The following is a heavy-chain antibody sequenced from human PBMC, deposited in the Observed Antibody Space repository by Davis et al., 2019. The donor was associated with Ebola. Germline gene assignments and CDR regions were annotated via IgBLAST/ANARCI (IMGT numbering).Heavy chain of an antibody. CDR3: ARDRSTYYDFWSGSISGDYFDY. V-gene: IGHV3-33*01. D-gene: IGHD3-3*01. Sequence: GGSLRLSCAASGVPFSSYGRHWLRQAPGKGLEWVAVIWYDGSSKYYAYSVKGRFTISSDNSKNTLYLQMNSLRAEDTAVYYCARDRSTYYDFWSGSISGDYFDYWGQGTLVTVSS. CDR1: GVPFSSYG. J-gene: IGHJ4*02. CDR2: IWYDGSSK.